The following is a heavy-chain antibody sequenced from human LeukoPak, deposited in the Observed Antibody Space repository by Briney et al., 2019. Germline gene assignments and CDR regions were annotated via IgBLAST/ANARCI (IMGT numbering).Heavy chain of an antibody. CDR1: GFTFSSYS. CDR2: ISSSSSTI. V-gene: IGHV3-48*01. Sequence: PGGSLRLSCAASGFTFSSYSMNWVRQAPGKGLEWVSYISSSSSTIYYADSVKGRFTISRDNAKNSLYLQMNSLRAEDTAAYYCARDPDDYSWYPWGQGTLVTVSS. D-gene: IGHD4-11*01. CDR3: ARDPDDYSWYP. J-gene: IGHJ5*02.